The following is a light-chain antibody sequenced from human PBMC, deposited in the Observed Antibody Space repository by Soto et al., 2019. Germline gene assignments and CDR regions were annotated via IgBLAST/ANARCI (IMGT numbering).Light chain of an antibody. CDR1: QSVSSY. CDR2: DAS. J-gene: IGKJ1*01. V-gene: IGKV3-11*01. Sequence: EIVLTQSPGTLSLSPGERATLSCRASQSVSSYLAWYQQKPGQAPRLLIYDASTRATGISARFSGSGSGTDFTVTISSLEPEDFAVYYCQQRSSWPVTFGQGTRVEVK. CDR3: QQRSSWPVT.